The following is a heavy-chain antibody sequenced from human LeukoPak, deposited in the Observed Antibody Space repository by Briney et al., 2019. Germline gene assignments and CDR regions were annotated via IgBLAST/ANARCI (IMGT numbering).Heavy chain of an antibody. D-gene: IGHD6-13*01. CDR3: AKGRQPIDY. J-gene: IGHJ4*02. Sequence: GGSLRLSCAASGFTFSSYSMNWVRQAPGKGLEWVSSISSSSSYIYYADSVKGRFTISRDNSKNTLYSQMNSLRVEDTAVYYCAKGRQPIDYWGQGTLVTVSS. CDR2: ISSSSSYI. V-gene: IGHV3-21*04. CDR1: GFTFSSYS.